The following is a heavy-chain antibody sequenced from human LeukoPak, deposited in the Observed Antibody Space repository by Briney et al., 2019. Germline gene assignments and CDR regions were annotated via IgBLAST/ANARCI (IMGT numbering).Heavy chain of an antibody. CDR3: ARETVTTFDY. Sequence: GSLRLSCAASGFPFSSYAMSWVRQPPGKGLECVSAISGSGGSTYYADSVKGRFTISRDNSKNTLYLQMNSLRAEDTAVYYCARETVTTFDYWGQGTLVTVSS. J-gene: IGHJ4*02. CDR2: ISGSGGST. D-gene: IGHD4-17*01. CDR1: GFPFSSYA. V-gene: IGHV3-23*01.